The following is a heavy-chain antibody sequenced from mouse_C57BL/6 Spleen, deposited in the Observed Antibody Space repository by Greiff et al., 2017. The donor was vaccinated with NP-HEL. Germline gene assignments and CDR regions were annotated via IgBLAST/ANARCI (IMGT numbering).Heavy chain of an antibody. Sequence: VKVVESGPGLVQPSQSLSITCTVSGFSLTSYGVHWVRQSPGKGLEWLGVIWRGGSTDYNAAFMSRLSITKDNSKSQFFFKMNSLQAVDTAIYYCAKSGLDYPYARDYWGKGPSATVSS. J-gene: IGHJ4*01. D-gene: IGHD2-4*01. CDR1: GFSLTSYG. V-gene: IGHV2-5*01. CDR3: AKSGLDYPYARDY. CDR2: IWRGGST.